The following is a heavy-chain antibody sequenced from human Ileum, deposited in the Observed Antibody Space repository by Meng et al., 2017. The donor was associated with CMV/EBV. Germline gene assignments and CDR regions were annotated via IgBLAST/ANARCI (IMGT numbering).Heavy chain of an antibody. CDR3: ARAGYSSGPYFDY. V-gene: IGHV3-7*01. CDR2: INPDGSAN. CDR1: GLTFSSSW. Sequence: GGSLRLSFAASGLTFSSSWLGWARQAPGKGLEWVANINPDGSANYYAESLKGRFTISRDNARNSLFLQVNSLRAEDTAVYYCARAGYSSGPYFDYWGQGTLVTVSS. J-gene: IGHJ4*02. D-gene: IGHD6-19*01.